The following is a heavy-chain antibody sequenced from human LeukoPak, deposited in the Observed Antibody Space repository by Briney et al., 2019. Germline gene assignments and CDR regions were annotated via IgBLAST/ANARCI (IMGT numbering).Heavy chain of an antibody. Sequence: GGSLRLSCAVSGFTISNFWMSWVRQAPGRGLEWVANIHPEGNEKYHVESVKGRFTISRDNTKNLLFLQMNGLRVEDTAVYYCARGDDFSGDHWGQGTLVTVSS. CDR1: GFTISNFW. D-gene: IGHD1-1*01. V-gene: IGHV3-7*04. J-gene: IGHJ4*02. CDR3: ARGDDFSGDH. CDR2: IHPEGNEK.